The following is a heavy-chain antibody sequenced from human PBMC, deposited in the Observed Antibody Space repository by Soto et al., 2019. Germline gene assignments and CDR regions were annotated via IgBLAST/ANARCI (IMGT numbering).Heavy chain of an antibody. D-gene: IGHD1-26*01. V-gene: IGHV4-4*02. Sequence: VQLQESGPGLVKPSGTLSLTCAVSDGSISSSYWWSWVRQTPGKGLEWIGEIYHSGSTNYNPSLKSRVTISVDKSKNQFSLKLSSVTAADTAVYYCARVSGRYYYGMDVWGQGTTVTVSS. J-gene: IGHJ6*02. CDR2: IYHSGST. CDR3: ARVSGRYYYGMDV. CDR1: DGSISSSYW.